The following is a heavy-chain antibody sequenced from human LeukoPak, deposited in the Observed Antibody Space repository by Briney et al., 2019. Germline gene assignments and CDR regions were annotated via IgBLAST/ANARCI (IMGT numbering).Heavy chain of an antibody. V-gene: IGHV1-24*01. J-gene: IGHJ4*02. CDR3: ATSRGRKLRFLEWLSLDY. D-gene: IGHD3-3*01. Sequence: GASVKVSCKVSGYTLTELSMHWVRPAPGKGLEWMGGFDPEDGETIYAQKFQGRVTMTEDTSTDTAYMELSSLRSEDTAVYYCATSRGRKLRFLEWLSLDYWGQGTLVTVSS. CDR2: FDPEDGET. CDR1: GYTLTELS.